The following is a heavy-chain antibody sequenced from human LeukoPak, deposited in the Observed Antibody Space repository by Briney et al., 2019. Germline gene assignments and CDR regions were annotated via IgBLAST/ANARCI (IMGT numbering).Heavy chain of an antibody. CDR2: IYYSGST. CDR3: ARARGSGYDFDY. D-gene: IGHD5-12*01. J-gene: IGHJ4*02. CDR1: GGSISNYY. V-gene: IGHV4-59*01. Sequence: SETLSLTCTVSGGSISNYYWSWIRQPPGKGLEWIGYIYYSGSTNYNPSLQSRVTISVDTSKNQLSLKLSPGTAADTAVYYCARARGSGYDFDYWGQGTLVTVSS.